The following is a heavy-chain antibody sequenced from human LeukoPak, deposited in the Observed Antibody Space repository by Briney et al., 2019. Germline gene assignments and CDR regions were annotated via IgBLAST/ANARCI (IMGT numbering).Heavy chain of an antibody. D-gene: IGHD3-3*01. CDR2: ISAYNGNT. Sequence: ASVKVSCKASGYTFTSYGISWVRQAPGQGLEWMGWISAYNGNTNYAQKLQGRVTMTTDTSTGTAYMELRSLRSDDTAVYYCARDKAIFGVVPNAYDYWGQGTLVTVSS. CDR3: ARDKAIFGVVPNAYDY. J-gene: IGHJ4*02. V-gene: IGHV1-18*01. CDR1: GYTFTSYG.